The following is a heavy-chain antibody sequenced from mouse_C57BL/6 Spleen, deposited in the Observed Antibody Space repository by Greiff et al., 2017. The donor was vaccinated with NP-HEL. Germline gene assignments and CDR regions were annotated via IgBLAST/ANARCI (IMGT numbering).Heavy chain of an antibody. CDR1: GYAFSSSW. CDR3: ARGNGNCFDY. Sequence: QVQLKQSGPELVKPGASVKISCKASGYAFSSSWMNWVKQRPGKGLEWIGRIYPGDGNTNYNGKFKGKATLTADKASSTAYMQLSSLTSEDSAVYFCARGNGNCFDYWGQGTTLTVSS. D-gene: IGHD4-1*01. V-gene: IGHV1-82*01. CDR2: IYPGDGNT. J-gene: IGHJ2*01.